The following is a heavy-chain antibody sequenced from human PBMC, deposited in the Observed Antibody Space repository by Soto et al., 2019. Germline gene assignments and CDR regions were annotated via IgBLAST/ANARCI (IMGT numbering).Heavy chain of an antibody. J-gene: IGHJ6*02. CDR1: GDTFKNSV. V-gene: IGHV1-69*01. CDR2: TITLFGTT. D-gene: IGHD3-10*01. CDR3: VAELDFGKLSVV. Sequence: QVQLVQSGVEVKKPGSSVRVSCKASGDTFKNSVISWVRQAPGQGLEWMGGTITLFGTTDYAQKFQGRLTITTAESTTTAYMEVSRLTSEDTAIYYCVAELDFGKLSVVWGQGTTLIVSS.